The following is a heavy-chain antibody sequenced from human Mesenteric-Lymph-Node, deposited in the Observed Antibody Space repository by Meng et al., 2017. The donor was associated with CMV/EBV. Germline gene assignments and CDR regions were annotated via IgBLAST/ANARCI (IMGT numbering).Heavy chain of an antibody. V-gene: IGHV3-30-3*01. CDR1: GFSFSSYA. CDR3: AREYELRYFDL. D-gene: IGHD1-26*01. J-gene: IGHJ2*01. CDR2: ISYDGSNK. Sequence: GAASGFSFSSYAMRWVRQAPGKGLEWVAVISYDGSNKYYADSVRGRFTISRDNSKNTVYLQMNSLRADDTAVHYCAREYELRYFDLWGRGTLVTVSS.